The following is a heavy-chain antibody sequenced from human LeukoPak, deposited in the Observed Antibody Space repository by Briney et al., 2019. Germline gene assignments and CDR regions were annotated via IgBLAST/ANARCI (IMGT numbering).Heavy chain of an antibody. Sequence: GESLKISCKGSGYSFSSYWIGWVRQMTGKGPEWMGIIYPGHSDTRYSPSFQDQVTISADKSINTAYLQWRSLKASDTAMYYCARLMVAGYLGQAVRSQPNPYALDVWGQGTTVTVS. V-gene: IGHV5-51*01. CDR2: IYPGHSDT. D-gene: IGHD2-15*01. CDR1: GYSFSSYW. CDR3: ARLMVAGYLGQAVRSQPNPYALDV. J-gene: IGHJ6*02.